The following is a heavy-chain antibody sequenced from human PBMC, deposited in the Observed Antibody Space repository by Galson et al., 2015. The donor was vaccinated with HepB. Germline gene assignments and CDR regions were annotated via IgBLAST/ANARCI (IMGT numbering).Heavy chain of an antibody. J-gene: IGHJ4*02. V-gene: IGHV3-15*01. CDR1: GFTFSNAW. Sequence: SLRLSCAASGFTFSNAWMSWVRQAPGKGLEWVGRIKSKTDGGTTDYAAPVKGRFTISRDDSKNTLYLQMNSLKTEDTAVYYCTTGMYYDFWSGYFDYWGQGTLVTVSS. CDR2: IKSKTDGGTT. D-gene: IGHD3-3*01. CDR3: TTGMYYDFWSGYFDY.